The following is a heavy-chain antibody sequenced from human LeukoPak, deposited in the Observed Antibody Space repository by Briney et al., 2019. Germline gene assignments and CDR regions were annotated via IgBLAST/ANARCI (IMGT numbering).Heavy chain of an antibody. D-gene: IGHD6-19*01. Sequence: AGGSLRLSCAASGFTFSSYGMHWVRQAPGKGLEWVAFIRYDGSNKYYADSVKGRFTISRDNSKNTLYLQMNSLRAEDTAVYYCAKISAVAERNDYWGQGTLVTVSS. CDR3: AKISAVAERNDY. CDR2: IRYDGSNK. J-gene: IGHJ4*02. CDR1: GFTFSSYG. V-gene: IGHV3-30*02.